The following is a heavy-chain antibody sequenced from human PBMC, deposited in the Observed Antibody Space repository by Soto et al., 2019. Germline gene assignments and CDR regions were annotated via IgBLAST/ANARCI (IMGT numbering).Heavy chain of an antibody. D-gene: IGHD6-19*01. CDR1: GFTFSIYA. J-gene: IGHJ5*02. Sequence: GSLRLSSAASGFTFSIYALSWVRQAPGGGLEWVSTIGGSETYYADSVKGRFTISRDNSKNAVFLQMNSLRVEDTAIYYCAKVLVAGNGHYRSFHPWYQGTLVT. CDR2: IGGSET. V-gene: IGHV3-23*01. CDR3: AKVLVAGNGHYRSFHP.